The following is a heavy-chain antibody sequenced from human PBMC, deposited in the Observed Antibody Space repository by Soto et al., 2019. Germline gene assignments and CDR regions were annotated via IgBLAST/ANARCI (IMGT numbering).Heavy chain of an antibody. Sequence: GGSLRLSCSASGFTFSSYSMNWVRQAPGKGLEWVSYISSSSSTIYYADSVKGRLTISRDNAKNSLYLQMNSLRDEDTAVYYCARDLRPLYSSSWYFDYWGQRTLVTVSS. V-gene: IGHV3-48*02. J-gene: IGHJ4*02. CDR2: ISSSSSTI. D-gene: IGHD6-13*01. CDR3: ARDLRPLYSSSWYFDY. CDR1: GFTFSSYS.